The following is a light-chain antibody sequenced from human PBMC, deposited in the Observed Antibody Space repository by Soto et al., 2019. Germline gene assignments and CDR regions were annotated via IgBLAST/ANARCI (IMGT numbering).Light chain of an antibody. Sequence: EIVLTQSPGTLSLSPGKRATLCCRASQSISSSYLAWYQQRPGQAPRLIIYGASSRATGIPDRFSGSGSGTEFTLTISRLEPEDVAVYYCQQYGSSSWTFGQGTKVDIK. CDR3: QQYGSSSWT. J-gene: IGKJ1*01. V-gene: IGKV3-20*01. CDR1: QSISSSY. CDR2: GAS.